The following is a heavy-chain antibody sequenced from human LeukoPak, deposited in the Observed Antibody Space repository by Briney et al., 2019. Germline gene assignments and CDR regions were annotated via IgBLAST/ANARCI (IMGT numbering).Heavy chain of an antibody. J-gene: IGHJ4*02. CDR3: ARDFEAIDY. CDR2: ISYDGSNK. V-gene: IGHV3-30*03. Sequence: GGSLRLSCAASGLTFSGYDMHWVRQAPGKGLEWVAVISYDGSNKYYADSVKGRFTISRDNSKNTLYLQMNSLRAEDTAVYYCARDFEAIDYWGQGTLVTVSS. CDR1: GLTFSGYD.